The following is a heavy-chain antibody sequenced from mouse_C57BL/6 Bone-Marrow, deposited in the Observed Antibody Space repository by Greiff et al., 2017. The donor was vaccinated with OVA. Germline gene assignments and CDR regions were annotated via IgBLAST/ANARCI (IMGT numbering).Heavy chain of an antibody. J-gene: IGHJ1*03. CDR3: ARGPIYYYGSSHWYFDV. D-gene: IGHD1-1*01. V-gene: IGHV1-69*01. CDR1: GYTFTSYW. CDR2: IDPSDSYT. Sequence: VQLQQPGAELVMPGASVKLSCKASGYTFTSYWMHWVKQRPGQGLEWIGEIDPSDSYTNYNQKFKGKSTLTVDKSSSTAYMQLSSLTSEDSAVYYCARGPIYYYGSSHWYFDVWGTGTTVTVSS.